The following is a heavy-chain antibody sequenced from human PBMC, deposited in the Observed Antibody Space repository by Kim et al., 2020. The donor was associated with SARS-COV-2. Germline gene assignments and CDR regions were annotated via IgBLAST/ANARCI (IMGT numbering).Heavy chain of an antibody. J-gene: IGHJ5*02. Sequence: DTSSSPSFQGQVTISADKSISTAYLQWSSLKASDTARYYCAAADMGHFDPWGQGTLVTVSS. D-gene: IGHD3-9*01. V-gene: IGHV5-51*01. CDR2: DT. CDR3: AAADMGHFDP.